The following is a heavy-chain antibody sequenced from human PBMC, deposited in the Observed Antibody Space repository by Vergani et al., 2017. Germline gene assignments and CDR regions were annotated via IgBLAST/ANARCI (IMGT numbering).Heavy chain of an antibody. CDR1: GYTFTGYY. CDR3: ARSRGYSGYDSDMDV. CDR2: INPNSGGT. Sequence: QVQLVQSGAEVKKPGASVKVSCKASGYTFTGYYMHWVRQAPRQGLEWMGWINPNSGGTNYAQKFQGRVTMTRDTSISTAYMELSRLRSDDTAVYYCARSRGYSGYDSDMDVWGQGTTVTVSS. V-gene: IGHV1-2*02. J-gene: IGHJ6*02. D-gene: IGHD5-12*01.